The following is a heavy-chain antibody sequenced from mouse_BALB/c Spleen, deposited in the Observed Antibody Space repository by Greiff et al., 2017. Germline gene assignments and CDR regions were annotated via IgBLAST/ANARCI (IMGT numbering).Heavy chain of an antibody. D-gene: IGHD2-4*01. CDR3: ARGDYAGFDY. CDR2: IYPGDGDT. J-gene: IGHJ2*01. CDR1: GYTFTSYW. V-gene: IGHV1-87*01. Sequence: QVQLQQSGAELARPGASVKLSCKASGYTFTSYWMQWVKQRPGQGLEWIGAIYPGDGDTRYTQKFKGKATLTADKSSSTAYMQLSSLASEDSAVYYCARGDYAGFDYWGQGTTLTVSS.